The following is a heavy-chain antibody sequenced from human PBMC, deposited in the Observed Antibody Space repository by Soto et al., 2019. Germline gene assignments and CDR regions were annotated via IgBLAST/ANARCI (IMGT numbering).Heavy chain of an antibody. CDR1: GGSISSSHW. Sequence: QVQLQESGPGLVKPSGTLSLTCAVSGGSISSSHWWTWVRQSPGKGLEYIGEISHSGTSNSNPSRKSRVTLSVDRSKNHFSLALTSVTAADTAVYYCARVVLSITRGAFDAWGQGTPVIVSS. J-gene: IGHJ3*01. D-gene: IGHD1-20*01. CDR2: ISHSGTS. CDR3: ARVVLSITRGAFDA. V-gene: IGHV4-4*02.